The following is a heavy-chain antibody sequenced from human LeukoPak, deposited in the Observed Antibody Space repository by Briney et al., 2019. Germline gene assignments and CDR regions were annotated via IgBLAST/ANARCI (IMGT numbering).Heavy chain of an antibody. D-gene: IGHD5-18*01. CDR3: ARDRSRGLLDAFDI. J-gene: IGHJ3*02. CDR1: GFTFSSYS. Sequence: GGSLRLSCSASGFTFSSYSMNWVRPAPGKGLAWVSSISSSSSFIYYADSVKGRFTISRDNAKNPLYLQMNSLTAEDTAVYYCARDRSRGLLDAFDIWGQGTMVTVSS. V-gene: IGHV3-21*01. CDR2: ISSSSSFI.